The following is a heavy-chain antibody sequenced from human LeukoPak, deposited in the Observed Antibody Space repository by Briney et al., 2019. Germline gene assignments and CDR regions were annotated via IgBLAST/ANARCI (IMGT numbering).Heavy chain of an antibody. D-gene: IGHD5/OR15-5a*01. CDR2: ISPDGSSV. J-gene: IGHJ4*02. Sequence: TGGSLRLSCAASGFTFSSYWMHWVRQAPGKGLVWVSRISPDGSSVIYADSVKGRLTISRDNAKNTLYLQMNSLRADDTAVYYCARVSVCPHCHFDYWGQGTLVTVSS. CDR1: GFTFSSYW. V-gene: IGHV3-74*01. CDR3: ARVSVCPHCHFDY.